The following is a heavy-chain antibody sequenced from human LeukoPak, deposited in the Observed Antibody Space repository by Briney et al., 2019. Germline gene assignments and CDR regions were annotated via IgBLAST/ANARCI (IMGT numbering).Heavy chain of an antibody. CDR3: ARERERITIFGVVIRAFDI. CDR2: MSTSGST. J-gene: IGHJ3*02. V-gene: IGHV4-61*02. Sequence: ASQTLSLTCTVSGDSISSSIYYWSWIRQPAGKGLEWIGRMSTSGSTSYNPSLKSRVTISVDTSKNQFSLNLNSVTAADTAIYYCARERERITIFGVVIRAFDIWGQGTMVTVSS. CDR1: GDSISSSIYY. D-gene: IGHD3-3*01.